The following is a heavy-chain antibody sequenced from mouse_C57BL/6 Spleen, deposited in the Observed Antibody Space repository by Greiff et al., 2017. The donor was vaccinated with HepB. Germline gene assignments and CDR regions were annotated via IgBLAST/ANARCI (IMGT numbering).Heavy chain of an antibody. CDR1: GFSFNTYA. V-gene: IGHV10-1*01. J-gene: IGHJ4*01. D-gene: IGHD2-3*01. CDR3: VRGGYYEGAMDY. CDR2: IRSKSNNYAT. Sequence: GGGLVQPKGSLKLSCAASGFSFNTYAMNWVRQAPGKGLEWVARIRSKSNNYATYYADSVKDRFTISRDDSESMLYLQMNNLKTEDTAMYYCVRGGYYEGAMDYWGQGTSVTVSS.